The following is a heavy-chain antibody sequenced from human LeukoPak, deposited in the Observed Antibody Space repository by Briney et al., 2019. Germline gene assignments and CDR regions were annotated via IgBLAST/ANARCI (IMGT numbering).Heavy chain of an antibody. J-gene: IGHJ4*02. CDR2: IYYSGSA. D-gene: IGHD6-13*01. CDR3: ARAPGIAAAGTHFDF. Sequence: SETLSLTCTVSGGSLSRYYWSWIRQPPAKGLEWIGYIYYSGSAKYNPSLTSRVTISVDTSKNQFSLKLSSVTAGDTAVYYCARAPGIAAAGTHFDFWGQGTLVTVSS. V-gene: IGHV4-59*01. CDR1: GGSLSRYY.